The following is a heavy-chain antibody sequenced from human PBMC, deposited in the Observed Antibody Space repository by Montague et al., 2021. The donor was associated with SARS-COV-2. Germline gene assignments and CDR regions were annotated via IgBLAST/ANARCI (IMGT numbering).Heavy chain of an antibody. CDR3: ASPTYYYDSSGSDAFDI. V-gene: IGHV4-39*01. D-gene: IGHD3-22*01. CDR1: GGSISSSSYY. CDR2: IYYSGST. Sequence: SETLSLTCTVSGGSISSSSYYWGWIRQPPGKGLEWIGSIYYSGSTYYTPSLKSRVTISVDTSKNQFSLKLSSVAAAATAAYYCASPTYYYDSSGSDAFDIWGQGTMVTVSS. J-gene: IGHJ3*02.